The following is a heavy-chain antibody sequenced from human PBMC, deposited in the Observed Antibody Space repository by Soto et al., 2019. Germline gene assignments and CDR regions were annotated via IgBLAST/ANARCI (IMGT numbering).Heavy chain of an antibody. D-gene: IGHD6-19*01. CDR2: IFSHDEK. J-gene: IGHJ5*02. CDR3: ARISIAVALGVGWFDP. CDR1: GFSLSNARMG. V-gene: IGHV2-26*01. Sequence: GPTLVNPTETLTLTCTVSGFSLSNARMGVSWIRQPPGKALEWLAHIFSHDEKSYSTALKRRLTTPKDTSKSQVVLTMTNMDPVDTATYYCARISIAVALGVGWFDPWGQGTLVTVSS.